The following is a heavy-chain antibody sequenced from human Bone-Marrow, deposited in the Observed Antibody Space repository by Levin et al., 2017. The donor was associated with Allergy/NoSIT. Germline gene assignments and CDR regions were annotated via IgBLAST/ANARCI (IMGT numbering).Heavy chain of an antibody. CDR1: GFTFSSYA. V-gene: IGHV3-30*04. Sequence: PGGSLRLSCAASGFTFSSYAMHWVRQAPGKGLEWVAVISYDGSNKYYADSVKGRFTISRDNSKNTLYLQMNSLRAEDTAVYYCASHKVPAAYYFDYWGQGTLVTVSS. D-gene: IGHD2-2*01. J-gene: IGHJ4*02. CDR3: ASHKVPAAYYFDY. CDR2: ISYDGSNK.